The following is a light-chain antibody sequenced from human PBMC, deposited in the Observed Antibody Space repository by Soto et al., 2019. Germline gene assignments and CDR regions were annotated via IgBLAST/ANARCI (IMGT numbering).Light chain of an antibody. CDR1: QSVSSY. CDR3: QQRSNWPIT. J-gene: IGKJ5*01. Sequence: IVLTQSQATLSLSPGERATLSCRASQSVSSYLAWYQQKPGQAPRLLIYDASNRATGIPARFSGSGSGTDFTLTISSLEPEDFAVYYCQQRSNWPITFGQGTRPEIK. CDR2: DAS. V-gene: IGKV3-11*01.